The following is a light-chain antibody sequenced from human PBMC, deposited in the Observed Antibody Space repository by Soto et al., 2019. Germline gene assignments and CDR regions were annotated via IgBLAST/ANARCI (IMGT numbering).Light chain of an antibody. CDR1: QSVLYSSNNKTY. CDR2: WAS. V-gene: IGKV4-1*01. CDR3: QQYYSTPMYT. Sequence: DIVMTQSPDSLAVSLGERATINCKSSQSVLYSSNNKTYLAWYQQKPGQPPKLLIYWASTRESGVPDRFSGSGSGTDFTLTSSSLQAEDVAVYYCQQYYSTPMYTFGQGTKLEIK. J-gene: IGKJ2*01.